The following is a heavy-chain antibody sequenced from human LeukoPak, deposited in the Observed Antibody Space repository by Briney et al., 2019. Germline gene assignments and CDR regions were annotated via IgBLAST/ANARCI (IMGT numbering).Heavy chain of an antibody. CDR2: IYHSGST. D-gene: IGHD2-21*02. CDR1: GYSISSGYY. Sequence: SETLSLTCAVSGYSISSGYYWGWIRQPPGKGLEWVGTIYHSGSTYYNPSLKSRVTISVDTSKNQFSLKLNSVTAADTAVYYCARDSLLLAYCGGDCSPYLDYWGQGTLVTVSS. J-gene: IGHJ4*02. CDR3: ARDSLLLAYCGGDCSPYLDY. V-gene: IGHV4-38-2*02.